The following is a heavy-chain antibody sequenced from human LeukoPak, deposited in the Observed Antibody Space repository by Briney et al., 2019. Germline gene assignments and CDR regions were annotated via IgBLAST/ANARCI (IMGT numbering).Heavy chain of an antibody. CDR2: ISGSGGST. J-gene: IGHJ3*02. D-gene: IGHD3-3*01. Sequence: GGSLRLSGAASGFTCSSYAMSWVRQAPGKGLEWVSAISGSGGSTYYADSVKGRFTISRDNSKNTLYLQMNSLRAEDTAVYYCAKVRVGWSPRDAFDIWGQGTMVTVSS. CDR1: GFTCSSYA. CDR3: AKVRVGWSPRDAFDI. V-gene: IGHV3-23*01.